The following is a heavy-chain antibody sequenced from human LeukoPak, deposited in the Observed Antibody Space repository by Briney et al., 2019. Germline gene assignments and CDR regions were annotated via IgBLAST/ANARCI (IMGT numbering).Heavy chain of an antibody. CDR3: ARDPGLWQWLVEAEGVGGAFDI. Sequence: SETLSLTCTVSGGSISSSSYYWGWIRQPPGKGLEWIGSIYYSGSTYYNPSLKSRVTISVDTSKNQFSLKLSSVTAADTAVYYCARDPGLWQWLVEAEGVGGAFDIWGQGTMVTVSS. V-gene: IGHV4-39*07. J-gene: IGHJ3*02. D-gene: IGHD6-19*01. CDR1: GGSISSSSYY. CDR2: IYYSGST.